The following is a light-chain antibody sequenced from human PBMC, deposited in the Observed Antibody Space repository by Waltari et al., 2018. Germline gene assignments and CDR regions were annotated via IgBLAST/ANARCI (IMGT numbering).Light chain of an antibody. CDR3: QQYGSSVFT. CDR2: GAS. Sequence: EIVLTQSPGTLSLSPGERATLPCRASQSVSSSYLAWYQQKPGQAPRLLSYGASSRATGIPDRFSGSGSGTDFTLTISRLEPEDFAVYFCQQYGSSVFTFGPGTKVDIK. V-gene: IGKV3-20*01. J-gene: IGKJ3*01. CDR1: QSVSSSY.